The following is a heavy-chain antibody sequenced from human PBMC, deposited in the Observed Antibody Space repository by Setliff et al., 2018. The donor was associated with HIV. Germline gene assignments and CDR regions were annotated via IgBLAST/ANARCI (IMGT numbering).Heavy chain of an antibody. Sequence: ASVKVSCKISGYTLTELSIHWVRQAPGKGLEWMANFDPEDGETFYAQKFQGRVTMSEDTSTDTAYMELTSLRSEDTAVYYCATRAYDSSGYLRSRVSGAAFDIWGQGTMVTV. V-gene: IGHV1-24*01. CDR3: ATRAYDSSGYLRSRVSGAAFDI. J-gene: IGHJ3*02. CDR2: FDPEDGET. D-gene: IGHD3-22*01. CDR1: GYTLTELS.